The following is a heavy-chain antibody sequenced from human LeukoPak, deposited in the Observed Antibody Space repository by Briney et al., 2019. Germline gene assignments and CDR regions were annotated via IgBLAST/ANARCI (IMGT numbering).Heavy chain of an antibody. J-gene: IGHJ4*02. CDR1: GFTFSNAR. CDR2: IKSKTDGGTT. D-gene: IGHD5-18*01. CDR3: TTGTWIQLWLPDY. Sequence: PGGSLRLSCAASGFTFSNARMSWVRQAPGKGLEWVGHIKSKTDGGTTDFAAPVKGRFTISRDDSENTLFLQMNSLKTEDTAVYYCTTGTWIQLWLPDYWGQGTLVTVSS. V-gene: IGHV3-15*01.